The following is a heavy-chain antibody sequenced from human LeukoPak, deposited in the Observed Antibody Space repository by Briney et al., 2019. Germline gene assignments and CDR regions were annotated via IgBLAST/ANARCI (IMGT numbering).Heavy chain of an antibody. CDR1: GFTFSSYA. J-gene: IGHJ4*02. CDR2: ISGSGGST. Sequence: GGSLRLSCTASGFTFSSYAMSWVRQAPGKGLEWVSAISGSGGSTHYADSVKGRFTISRYNSKNTLYLQMNSLRAEDTAVYYCAKVLNYYGSGYFDYWGQGTLVTVSS. CDR3: AKVLNYYGSGYFDY. D-gene: IGHD3-10*01. V-gene: IGHV3-23*01.